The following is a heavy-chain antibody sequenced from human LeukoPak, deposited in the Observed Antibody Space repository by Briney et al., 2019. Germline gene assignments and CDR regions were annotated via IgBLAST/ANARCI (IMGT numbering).Heavy chain of an antibody. CDR3: AREGQQLAFDY. D-gene: IGHD6-13*01. CDR2: ISYDGSNK. V-gene: IGHV3-30-3*01. J-gene: IGHJ4*02. Sequence: PGGSLRLSCAASGFTFSSYAMHWVRQAPGKGLEWVAVISYDGSNKYYADSVKGRFTISRDNSKNTLYLQMNSLRAEDTAVYYCAREGQQLAFDYRGQGTLVAVSS. CDR1: GFTFSSYA.